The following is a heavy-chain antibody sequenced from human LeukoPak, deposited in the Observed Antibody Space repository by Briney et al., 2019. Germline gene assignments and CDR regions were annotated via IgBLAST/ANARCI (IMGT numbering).Heavy chain of an antibody. CDR2: ISAYNGNT. J-gene: IGHJ4*02. CDR1: GYTFNGYY. Sequence: ASVKVSCKASGYTFNGYYMHWVRQAPGQGLEWMGWISAYNGNTNYAQKLQDRVTMTIDTSTSTAYMELRSLRSDNTAIYYCARMMSIPVAGHRPLFDYWGQGTLVTVSS. V-gene: IGHV1-18*04. D-gene: IGHD6-19*01. CDR3: ARMMSIPVAGHRPLFDY.